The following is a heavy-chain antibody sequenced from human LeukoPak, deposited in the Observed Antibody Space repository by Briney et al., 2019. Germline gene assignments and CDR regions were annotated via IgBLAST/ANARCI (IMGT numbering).Heavy chain of an antibody. V-gene: IGHV3-23*01. CDR1: GFTFSDYA. CDR3: AKAPATGEGYYFYYMDV. D-gene: IGHD7-27*01. J-gene: IGHJ6*03. Sequence: GGSLRLSCAASGFASGFTFSDYAVSWVRQAPGKGPEWVASVNGRGATTYYADSVRGRFTISRDNSKNTVYLQMISLGADDTAVYFCAKAPATGEGYYFYYMDVWSKGTTATVSS. CDR2: VNGRGATT.